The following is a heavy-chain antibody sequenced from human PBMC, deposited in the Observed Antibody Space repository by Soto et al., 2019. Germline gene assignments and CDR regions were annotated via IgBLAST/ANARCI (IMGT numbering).Heavy chain of an antibody. Sequence: PGGSLRLSCAASGFTFSTYSMNWVRQAPGKGLEWISYITKSSRTIYYADSVKGRFTISRDNAKNSLYLQMNSLRAEDMAVYYCTRDHGYGYGMDVWGQGTTVTVSS. CDR1: GFTFSTYS. V-gene: IGHV3-48*01. CDR3: TRDHGYGYGMDV. CDR2: ITKSSRTI. J-gene: IGHJ6*02. D-gene: IGHD5-12*01.